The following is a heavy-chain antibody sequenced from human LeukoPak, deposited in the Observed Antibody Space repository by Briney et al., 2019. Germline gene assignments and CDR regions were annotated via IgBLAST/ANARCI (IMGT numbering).Heavy chain of an antibody. V-gene: IGHV1-8*01. CDR3: ARGRRCSGGSCYSVWLY. D-gene: IGHD2-15*01. J-gene: IGHJ4*02. Sequence: GASVKVSCKASGYTFTSYDINWVRQATGQGLEWMGWMNPNSGNTGYAQKFQGRVTMTRNTYISTAYMELSSLRSEDTAVYYCARGRRCSGGSCYSVWLYWGQGTLVTVSS. CDR2: MNPNSGNT. CDR1: GYTFTSYD.